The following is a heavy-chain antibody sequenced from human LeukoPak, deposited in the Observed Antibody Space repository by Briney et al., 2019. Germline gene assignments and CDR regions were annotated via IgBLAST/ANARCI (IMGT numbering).Heavy chain of an antibody. J-gene: IGHJ5*02. Sequence: ASGKVSCKASGYTFTSYGISWVRQAPGQGLEWMGWISAYNGNTNYAQKLQGRVTMTTDTYTSTAYMELRSLRSDDTAVHYCARDLVVVARFSWFDPWGQGTLVTVSS. CDR1: GYTFTSYG. V-gene: IGHV1-18*01. CDR2: ISAYNGNT. CDR3: ARDLVVVARFSWFDP. D-gene: IGHD2-15*01.